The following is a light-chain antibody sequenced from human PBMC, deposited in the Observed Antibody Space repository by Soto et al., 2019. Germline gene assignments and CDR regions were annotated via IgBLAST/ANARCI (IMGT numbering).Light chain of an antibody. V-gene: IGKV1-12*01. J-gene: IGKJ1*01. CDR2: VAS. CDR1: QGISSW. Sequence: DIQMTQSPSSVSASVGDRVTITCRASQGISSWLAWYQHKPGKAPKLLIYVASSSQSRVPSRFRVSGAVREFTLTISNLQPEDLATYDCQQANNCPWTFSQGTKVLIK. CDR3: QQANNCPWT.